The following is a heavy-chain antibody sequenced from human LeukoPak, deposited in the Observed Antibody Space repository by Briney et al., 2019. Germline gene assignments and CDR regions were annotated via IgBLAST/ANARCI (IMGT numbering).Heavy chain of an antibody. CDR2: IYYSGST. Sequence: SETLSLTCTVSGYSISSGSYWGWIRQPPGKGLEWVGSIYYSGSTYYNPSLKSRVTISVDTSKNQFSLKLSSVTAADTAVYYCARGYSYGPYYFDYWGQGTLVTVSS. V-gene: IGHV4-38-2*02. J-gene: IGHJ4*02. CDR1: GYSISSGSY. D-gene: IGHD5-18*01. CDR3: ARGYSYGPYYFDY.